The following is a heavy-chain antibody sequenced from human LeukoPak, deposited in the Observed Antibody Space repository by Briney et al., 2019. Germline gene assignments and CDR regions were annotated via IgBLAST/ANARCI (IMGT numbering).Heavy chain of an antibody. Sequence: PGGSLRLSCAASGFTFSSYAMSWVRQAPGKGLEWVSAISGSGGSTYYADSVKGRFTISRDNSKNTLYLQMNSLRAEDTAVYYCAKRLITMVRGVIPYYFDYWGQGTLVTVSS. CDR2: ISGSGGST. V-gene: IGHV3-23*01. J-gene: IGHJ4*02. D-gene: IGHD3-10*01. CDR3: AKRLITMVRGVIPYYFDY. CDR1: GFTFSSYA.